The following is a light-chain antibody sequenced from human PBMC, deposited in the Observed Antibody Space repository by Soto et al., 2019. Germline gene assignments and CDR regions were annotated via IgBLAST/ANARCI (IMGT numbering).Light chain of an antibody. CDR1: SSDVGGYSY. V-gene: IGLV2-8*01. J-gene: IGLJ2*01. CDR2: EVT. CDR3: SSYAGSNNVV. Sequence: QSVLSQPPSASGSPGQSVTISCTGTSSDVGGYSYVSWYQHHPGKAPKLMIYEVTKRPSGVPDRFSGSKSGNTASLTVSGLQAEDDSDYYCSSYAGSNNVVFGGGTKLTVL.